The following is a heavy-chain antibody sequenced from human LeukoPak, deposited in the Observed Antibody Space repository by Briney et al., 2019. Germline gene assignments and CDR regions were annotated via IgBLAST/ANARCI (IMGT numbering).Heavy chain of an antibody. J-gene: IGHJ4*02. Sequence: GGSLRLSCAASGFTFSTYGMHWVRQAPGKGLEWVAVISYDGSNKHYADSVKGRFTISRDNSKNTLYLQMNSLRAEDTAVYYCAKARGNLRANYFDYWGQGTLVTVSS. D-gene: IGHD1-14*01. CDR1: GFTFSTYG. CDR2: ISYDGSNK. CDR3: AKARGNLRANYFDY. V-gene: IGHV3-30*18.